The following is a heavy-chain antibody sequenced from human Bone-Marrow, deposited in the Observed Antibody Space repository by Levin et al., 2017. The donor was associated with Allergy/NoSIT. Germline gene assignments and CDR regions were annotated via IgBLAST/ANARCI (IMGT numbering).Heavy chain of an antibody. D-gene: IGHD3-10*01. CDR2: ISAYNGNT. CDR1: GYTFTSHG. V-gene: IGHV1-18*01. CDR3: AGDFQYGSGSYLQY. J-gene: IGHJ1*01. Sequence: GESLKISCQASGYTFTSHGLSWVRQAPGQGLEWMGWISAYNGNTNYLQKFQGRVTMTTDTSTRTAYMELRSLTSDDTAVHYCAGDFQYGSGSYLQYWGQGTLVTVSS.